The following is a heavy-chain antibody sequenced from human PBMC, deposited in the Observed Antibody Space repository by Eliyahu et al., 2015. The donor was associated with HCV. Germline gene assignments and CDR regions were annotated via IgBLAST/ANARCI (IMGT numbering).Heavy chain of an antibody. V-gene: IGHV2-5*01. D-gene: IGHD6-19*01. Sequence: QITLKESGPTLVKPTQTLTLTCTFSGFSLSTSGVGVGWIRQPPGKALEWLALIYWNDDKRYSPSLKSRLTITKDTSKNQVVLTMTNMDPVDTATYYCAHRPKEVAGFDYWGQGTLVTVSS. CDR1: GFSLSTSGVG. J-gene: IGHJ4*02. CDR3: AHRPKEVAGFDY. CDR2: IYWNDDK.